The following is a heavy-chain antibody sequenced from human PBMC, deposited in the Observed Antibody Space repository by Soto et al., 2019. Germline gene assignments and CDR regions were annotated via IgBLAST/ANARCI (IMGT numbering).Heavy chain of an antibody. CDR1: GYTFTGYY. D-gene: IGHD6-6*01. CDR3: AREFRAARLNYYYGMDV. Sequence: RASVKVSCKASGYTFTGYYMHWVRQAPGQGLEWMGWINPNSGGTNYAQKFQGRVTMTRDTSISTAYMELSRLRSDDTAVYYCAREFRAARLNYYYGMDVWGQGTTVTVSS. J-gene: IGHJ6*02. CDR2: INPNSGGT. V-gene: IGHV1-2*02.